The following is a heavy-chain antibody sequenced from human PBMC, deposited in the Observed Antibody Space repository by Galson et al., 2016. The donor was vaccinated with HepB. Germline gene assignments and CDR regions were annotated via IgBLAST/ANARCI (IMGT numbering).Heavy chain of an antibody. V-gene: IGHV1-3*01. D-gene: IGHD2-2*01. Sequence: SVKVSCKASGYTFTSYAMHWVRQAPGQRLEWMGWINAGNGNTKYSQKFQGRVTITRDTSARTAYMELSSLRSEDTAVYYCARWCSSTSCHGGMDVWGQGHTVTVSS. CDR2: INAGNGNT. J-gene: IGHJ6*02. CDR1: GYTFTSYA. CDR3: ARWCSSTSCHGGMDV.